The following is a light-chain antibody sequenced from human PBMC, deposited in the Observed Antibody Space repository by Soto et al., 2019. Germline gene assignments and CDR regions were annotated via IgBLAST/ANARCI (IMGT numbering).Light chain of an antibody. CDR1: QSIISY. CDR3: QQSYSTPRT. CDR2: AAS. J-gene: IGKJ1*01. Sequence: IQITKSPSSLSASVGDRVTITCRASQSIISYLNWYQQKPGKAPKLLIYAASSLQSGVPSRFSGSGSGTDFTLTISSLQPEDFATYYCQQSYSTPRTFGQGTKVDIK. V-gene: IGKV1-39*01.